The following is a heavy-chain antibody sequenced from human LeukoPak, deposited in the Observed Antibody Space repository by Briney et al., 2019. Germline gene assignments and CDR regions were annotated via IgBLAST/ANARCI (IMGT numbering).Heavy chain of an antibody. CDR2: ISYDGSNK. J-gene: IGHJ5*02. D-gene: IGHD2-2*01. CDR1: GFTFSSYG. V-gene: IGHV3-30*18. Sequence: PGGSLRLSCAASGFTFSSYGMHWVRQAPGKGLEWVAVISYDGSNKYYADSVKGRFTISRDNSKNTLYLQMNSLRAEDTAVYYCAKEGVPGDGSSTSCYGWFDPWGQGTLVTVSS. CDR3: AKEGVPGDGSSTSCYGWFDP.